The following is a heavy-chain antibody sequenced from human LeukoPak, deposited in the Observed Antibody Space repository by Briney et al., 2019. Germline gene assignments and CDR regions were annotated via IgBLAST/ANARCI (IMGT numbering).Heavy chain of an antibody. V-gene: IGHV4-34*01. J-gene: IGHJ6*02. CDR1: GGSFTDYF. Sequence: SETLSLTCTVFGGSFTDYFWTWIRHSPGKGLEWIGEINHSGSTNYNPSLKSRVTISVDTSKNQFSLKLSSVTAADTAVYYCARGRGYSYVLKTRRYGMDIWGQGTTVTVSS. CDR3: ARGRGYSYVLKTRRYGMDI. D-gene: IGHD5-18*01. CDR2: INHSGST.